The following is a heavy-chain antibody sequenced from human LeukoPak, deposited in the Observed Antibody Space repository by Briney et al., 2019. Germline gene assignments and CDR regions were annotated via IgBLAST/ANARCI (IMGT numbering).Heavy chain of an antibody. CDR1: GFTVSSNY. V-gene: IGHV3-7*01. D-gene: IGHD3-22*01. CDR3: ARGGTELVIPTY. CDR2: IKQDGSEK. Sequence: GGSLRLSCAASGFTVSSNYMSWVRQAPGKGLEWVANIKQDGSEKYYVDSVKGRFTISRDNAKNSLYLQMNSLGAEDTAVYYCARGGTELVIPTYWGQGILVTVSS. J-gene: IGHJ4*02.